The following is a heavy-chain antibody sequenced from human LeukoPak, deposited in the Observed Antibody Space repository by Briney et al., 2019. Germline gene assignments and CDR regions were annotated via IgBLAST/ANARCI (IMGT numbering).Heavy chain of an antibody. D-gene: IGHD6-13*01. CDR1: GFTFDDYA. CDR3: AKVSASSWLGAFDI. J-gene: IGHJ3*02. Sequence: GGSLRLSCAASGFTFDDYAMHWVRQAPGKGLEWVSLISGDGGSTYYADSVKGRFTISRDNSKNSLYLRMNSLRTEDTALYYCAKVSASSWLGAFDIWGQGTIVTVSS. V-gene: IGHV3-43*02. CDR2: ISGDGGST.